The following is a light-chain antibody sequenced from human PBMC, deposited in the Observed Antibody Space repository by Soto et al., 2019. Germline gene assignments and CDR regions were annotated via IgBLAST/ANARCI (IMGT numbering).Light chain of an antibody. J-gene: IGLJ2*01. Sequence: QSALTQPASVSGSPGQSITISCTGTSSDVGGYNYVSWYQQHPGKAPKLMIYEVSHRPSGVSSRFSGSKSGNTASLTISGLQAEDEAEYFCSSYTSRSTVVFGRGTKLTVL. CDR3: SSYTSRSTVV. CDR1: SSDVGGYNY. V-gene: IGLV2-14*01. CDR2: EVS.